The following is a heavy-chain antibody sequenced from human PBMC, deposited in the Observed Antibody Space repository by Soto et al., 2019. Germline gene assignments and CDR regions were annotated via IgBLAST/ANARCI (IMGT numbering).Heavy chain of an antibody. Sequence: GGSLRLSCAASGFTFSSYWMSWVRRAPGKGLEWVATIKQDGSEKFYVDSVKGRFTISRDDAKNSLYLQMNSLRAEDTAVYYCAKLSTITTFDYWGQGTLVTVSS. V-gene: IGHV3-7*01. CDR3: AKLSTITTFDY. CDR1: GFTFSSYW. D-gene: IGHD3-3*01. J-gene: IGHJ4*02. CDR2: IKQDGSEK.